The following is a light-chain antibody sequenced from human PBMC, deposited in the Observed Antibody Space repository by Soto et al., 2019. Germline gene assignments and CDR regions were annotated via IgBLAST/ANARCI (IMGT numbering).Light chain of an antibody. V-gene: IGKV3-11*01. J-gene: IGKJ5*01. CDR2: DAS. CDR3: QQRSNWPPIT. CDR1: QSVSSY. Sequence: EIVLTQSPAALSLSPGDRATLSCRACQSVSSYLAWYQQKPGQAPRLLIYDASNRATGIPARFSGSGSGTDITLTISSLEPEDFAVYYCQQRSNWPPITFGQGTRLEIK.